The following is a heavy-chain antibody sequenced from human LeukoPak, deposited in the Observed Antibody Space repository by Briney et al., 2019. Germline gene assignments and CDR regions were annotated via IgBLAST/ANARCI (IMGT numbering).Heavy chain of an antibody. CDR2: INNDGSST. D-gene: IGHD3-3*01. CDR1: GFTFSSYW. CDR3: AREYEALDD. V-gene: IGHV3-74*01. Sequence: GSLRLSCAASGFTFSSYWMHWVRQAPGKGLVWVSRINNDGSSTSYGDSVKGRLTVSRDNAKNTLYLQMNSLRGEDTAVYYCAREYEALDDWGQGTLVTVSS. J-gene: IGHJ4*02.